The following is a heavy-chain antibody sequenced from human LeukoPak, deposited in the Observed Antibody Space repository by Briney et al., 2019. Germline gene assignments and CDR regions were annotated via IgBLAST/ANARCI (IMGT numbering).Heavy chain of an antibody. D-gene: IGHD5-12*01. V-gene: IGHV4-30-4*01. CDR3: ARDTPWIYSGYERENWFDP. CDR1: GGSISSGDHY. J-gene: IGHJ5*02. Sequence: SQTLSLTCTVSGGSISSGDHYWSWIRQPPGKGLEWIGYIYYSGSTYYNPSLKSRVTISVDTSKNQFSLKLSSVTAADTAVYYCARDTPWIYSGYERENWFDPWGQGTLVTVSS. CDR2: IYYSGST.